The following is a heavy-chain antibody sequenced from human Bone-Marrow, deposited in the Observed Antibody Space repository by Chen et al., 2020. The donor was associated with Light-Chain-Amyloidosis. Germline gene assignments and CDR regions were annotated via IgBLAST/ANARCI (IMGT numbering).Heavy chain of an antibody. CDR3: ARGWGWGFDY. CDR1: GFTFNKYW. Sequence: EVRPVESGGGSVQPGGSLRLSCAPSGFTFNKYWMTWVRHIPGKGLEWVANIKQDGSEKYYVDSVKGRFTISRDNAKNSLYLQMNSLTAEDTAVYYCARGWGWGFDYWGQGTLVTVSS. J-gene: IGHJ4*02. V-gene: IGHV3-7*05. D-gene: IGHD6-19*01. CDR2: IKQDGSEK.